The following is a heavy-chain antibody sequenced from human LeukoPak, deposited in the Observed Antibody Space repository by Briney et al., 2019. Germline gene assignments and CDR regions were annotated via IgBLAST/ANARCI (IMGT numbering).Heavy chain of an antibody. CDR1: GGSFSGYY. D-gene: IGHD3-10*02. V-gene: IGHV4-34*01. CDR2: INHSGST. CDR3: ARGVRRIYYYYYMDV. Sequence: SETLSLTCAVYGGSFSGYYWSWIRQPPGKGLEWIGEINHSGSTNYNPSLKSRVTISVDTSKNQFSLKLSSVTAADTAVYYCARGVRRIYYYYYMDVWGKGTTVTVSS. J-gene: IGHJ6*03.